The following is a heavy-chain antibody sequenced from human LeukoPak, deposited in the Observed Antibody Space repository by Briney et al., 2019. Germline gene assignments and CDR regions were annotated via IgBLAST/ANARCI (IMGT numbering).Heavy chain of an antibody. CDR1: GGTFSSYA. V-gene: IGHV1-69*04. CDR3: ARDELRGYNY. CDR2: IIPILGIA. J-gene: IGHJ4*02. Sequence: GASVKVSCKASGGTFSSYAIIWVRQAPGQGLEWMGRIIPILGIANYAQKFQGRVTITADKSTSTAYMELSSLRSEDTAVYYCARDELRGYNYWGQGTLVTVSS. D-gene: IGHD5-24*01.